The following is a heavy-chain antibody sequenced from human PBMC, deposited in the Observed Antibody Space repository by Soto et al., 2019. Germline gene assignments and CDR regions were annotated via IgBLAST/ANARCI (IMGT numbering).Heavy chain of an antibody. J-gene: IGHJ3*02. CDR2: ISSSSSTI. CDR1: GFTFSSYS. D-gene: IGHD5-12*01. V-gene: IGHV3-48*02. CDR3: ARELYSGYELYAFDI. Sequence: GGSMRLSCAASGFTFSSYSMNWVRQAPGKGLEWVSYISSSSSTIYYADSVKGRFTISRDNAKNSLYLQMNSLRDEDTAVYYCARELYSGYELYAFDIWGQGTMVTV.